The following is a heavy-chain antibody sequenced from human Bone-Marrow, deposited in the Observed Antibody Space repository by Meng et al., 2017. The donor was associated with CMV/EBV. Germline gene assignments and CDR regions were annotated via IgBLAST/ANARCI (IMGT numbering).Heavy chain of an antibody. CDR3: ARDKGLELRWDYYGIDV. CDR2: IYYSGST. Sequence: SEPLSLTCTVSGGSISSYYWSWIRQPPGKGLEWIGYIYYSGSTNYNLSLKSRVTISVDTSKNQFSLKLSSVTAADTAVYYCARDKGLELRWDYYGIDVWGQGTTVTISS. J-gene: IGHJ6*02. CDR1: GGSISSYY. D-gene: IGHD1-7*01. V-gene: IGHV4-59*01.